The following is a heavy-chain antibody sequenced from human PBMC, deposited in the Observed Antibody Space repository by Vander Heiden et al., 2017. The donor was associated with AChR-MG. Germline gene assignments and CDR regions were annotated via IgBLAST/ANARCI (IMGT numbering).Heavy chain of an antibody. V-gene: IGHV1-2*02. J-gene: IGHJ4*03. D-gene: IGHD3-3*01. CDR1: GYIFAAFY. CDR2: FNPNGGHT. CDR3: VQELTHGV. Sequence: QVQLVQSGAEVKKPGASVKVSCEVSGYIFAAFYMHWVRQAPGQGLEWMGWFNPNGGHTKYAQKFLGRVSMTGDTSIGTHYMELSSLRSDDTAVYYCVQELTHGVWGQGTQGTVSS.